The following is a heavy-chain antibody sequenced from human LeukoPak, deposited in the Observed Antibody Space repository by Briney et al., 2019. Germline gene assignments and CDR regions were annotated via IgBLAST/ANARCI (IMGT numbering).Heavy chain of an antibody. CDR1: GYTFTGYY. CDR3: ARGALLRYFDWLLEGGPNWFDP. V-gene: IGHV1-2*04. CDR2: INPNSGGT. D-gene: IGHD3-9*01. Sequence: GASVKVSCKASGYTFTGYYMHWVRQAPGQGLEWMGWINPNSGGTNYAQKFQGWVTMTRDTSISTAYMELSRLSSDDTAVYYCARGALLRYFDWLLEGGPNWFDPWGQGTLVTVSS. J-gene: IGHJ5*02.